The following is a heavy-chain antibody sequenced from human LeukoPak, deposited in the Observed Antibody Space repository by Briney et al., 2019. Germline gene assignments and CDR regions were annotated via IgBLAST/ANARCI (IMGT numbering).Heavy chain of an antibody. CDR2: IYYSGST. D-gene: IGHD1-26*01. J-gene: IGHJ4*02. V-gene: IGHV4-39*07. Sequence: SETLSLTCTVSGGSISSSSYYWGWIRQPPGKGLEWIGSIYYSGSTYYNPSLKSRVTISVDTSKNQFSLKLSSVTAADTAVYYCARGRIVGATTTPYYFDYWGQGTLVTVSS. CDR1: GGSISSSSYY. CDR3: ARGRIVGATTTPYYFDY.